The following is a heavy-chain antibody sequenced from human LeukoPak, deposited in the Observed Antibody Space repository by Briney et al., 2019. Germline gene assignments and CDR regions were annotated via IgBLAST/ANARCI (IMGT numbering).Heavy chain of an antibody. CDR1: GFTFSSYS. D-gene: IGHD3-22*01. CDR3: ARSHYYDTSGYLVAFDI. V-gene: IGHV4-59*10. J-gene: IGHJ3*02. CDR2: IYFTGST. Sequence: GSLRLSCAASGFTFSSYSMNWVRQAPGKGLEWIGSIYFTGSTKYNPSLKSRVTMSVDMSKNQFFLKLSSVTAADTAVYYCARSHYYDTSGYLVAFDIWGHGTMVPVSS.